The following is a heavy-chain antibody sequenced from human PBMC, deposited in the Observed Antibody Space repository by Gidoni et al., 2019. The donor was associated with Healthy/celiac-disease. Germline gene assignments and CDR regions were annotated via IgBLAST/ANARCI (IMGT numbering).Heavy chain of an antibody. CDR3: ARGGIGYYYDSSGYYY. J-gene: IGHJ4*02. CDR2: IYYSGST. CDR1: GGSLSSGDYY. V-gene: IGHV4-30-4*01. D-gene: IGHD3-22*01. Sequence: QVQLQESGPGLVKPSQTLSLPCTVSGGSLSSGDYYWSWIRQPPGKGLEWIGYIYYSGSTYYNPSLKSRVTISVDTSKNQFSLKLSSVTAADTAVYYCARGGIGYYYDSSGYYYWGQGTLVTVSS.